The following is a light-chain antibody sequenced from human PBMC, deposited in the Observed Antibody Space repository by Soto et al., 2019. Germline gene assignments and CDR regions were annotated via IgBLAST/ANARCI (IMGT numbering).Light chain of an antibody. CDR1: QSVSAN. CDR2: GAS. V-gene: IGKV3-15*01. J-gene: IGKJ1*01. Sequence: EIVLTQTPATRSVSPGERATLSCRASQSVSANLAWYQHKPGQAPRLLIYGASTRATGIPARFSGSGSGAELTLTISSLQYEASAVYYYQHYRYSPPMFGQGTKVDIK. CDR3: QHYRYSPPM.